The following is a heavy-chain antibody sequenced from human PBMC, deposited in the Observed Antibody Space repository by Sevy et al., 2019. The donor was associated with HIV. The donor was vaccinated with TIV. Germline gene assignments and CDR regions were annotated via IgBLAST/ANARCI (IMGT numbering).Heavy chain of an antibody. J-gene: IGHJ6*02. Sequence: QSQTLSLTCAISGDSVSSSSAAWNWFRQSPSRGLEWLGRTYYRSKWYNNYAVSVKSRVTINPDTSENQFSLHLNSVTPEDTAVYFCARGDELNSYYYGMDVWGQGTTVTISS. V-gene: IGHV6-1*01. CDR1: GDSVSSSSAA. CDR3: ARGDELNSYYYGMDV. CDR2: TYYRSKWYN. D-gene: IGHD1-1*01.